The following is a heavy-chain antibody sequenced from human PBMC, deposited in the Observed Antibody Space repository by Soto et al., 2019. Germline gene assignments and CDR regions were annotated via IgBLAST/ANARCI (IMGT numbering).Heavy chain of an antibody. CDR3: ARVLVDYGDYIDY. J-gene: IGHJ4*02. CDR1: GYTFPSYA. D-gene: IGHD4-17*01. V-gene: IGHV1-3*01. CDR2: INAGNGNT. Sequence: ASVKVSCKASGYTFPSYAMHWVRQAPGQRLEWMGWINAGNGNTKYSQKFQGRVTITRDTSASTAYMELSSLRSEDTAVYYCARVLVDYGDYIDYWGQGTLVTVSS.